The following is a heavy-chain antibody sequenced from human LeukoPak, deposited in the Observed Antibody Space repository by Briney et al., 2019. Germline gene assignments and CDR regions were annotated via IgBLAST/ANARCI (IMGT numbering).Heavy chain of an antibody. CDR3: ARGRGNYVLPYDY. V-gene: IGHV3-48*02. D-gene: IGHD4-11*01. CDR1: GFTFSSYS. CDR2: ISSSSSTI. Sequence: PGGSLRLSCAASGFTFSSYSMNWVRQAPGKGLEWVSYISSSSSTIYYADSVKGRFTISRDNAKNSLYLQMNGLRDEDTAEYYCARGRGNYVLPYDYWGQGTLVTVSS. J-gene: IGHJ4*02.